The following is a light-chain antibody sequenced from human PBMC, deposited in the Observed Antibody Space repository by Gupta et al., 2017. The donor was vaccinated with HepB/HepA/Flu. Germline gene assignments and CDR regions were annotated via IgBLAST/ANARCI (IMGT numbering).Light chain of an antibody. CDR3: MQALQKG. Sequence: DIVMTQSPLSLPVTPGEPASISCRSSQSLLHSNGYNYLDWYLQKPGQSPQLLIYLGSNRASGVPDRFSGSGSGTDFTLKISRGEAEDVGVYYCMQALQKGFGPGTKVDIK. CDR1: QSLLHSNGYNY. V-gene: IGKV2-28*01. J-gene: IGKJ3*01. CDR2: LGS.